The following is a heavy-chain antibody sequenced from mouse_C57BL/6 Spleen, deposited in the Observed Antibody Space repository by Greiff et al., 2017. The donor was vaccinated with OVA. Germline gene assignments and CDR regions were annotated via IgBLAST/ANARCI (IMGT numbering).Heavy chain of an antibody. D-gene: IGHD2-1*01. CDR3: ARNREGNAYYCDY. V-gene: IGHV2-2*01. J-gene: IGHJ2*01. CDR1: GFSLTSYG. CDR2: IWSGGST. Sequence: VQRVESGPGLVQPSQSLSITCTVSGFSLTSYGVHWVRQSQGKGLEWLGVIWSGGSTDYNAAFISRLSISKDNSKSQVFFKMNSLQADDTAIYYCARNREGNAYYCDYWGQGTTLTVSS.